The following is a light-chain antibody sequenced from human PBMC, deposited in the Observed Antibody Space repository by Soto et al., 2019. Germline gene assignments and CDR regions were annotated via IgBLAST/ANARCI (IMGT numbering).Light chain of an antibody. V-gene: IGLV2-14*01. J-gene: IGLJ2*01. CDR3: SSYTAITTFL. CDR1: SSDVGAYNY. Sequence: QSAVTQPASVSGSPGQSITISCTGTSSDVGAYNYVSWYQQHPGKAPKLLISEVNNRPSGVSNRFSGSKSGNTASLTISGLQAEDEADYYCSSYTAITTFLFGGGTKLTVL. CDR2: EVN.